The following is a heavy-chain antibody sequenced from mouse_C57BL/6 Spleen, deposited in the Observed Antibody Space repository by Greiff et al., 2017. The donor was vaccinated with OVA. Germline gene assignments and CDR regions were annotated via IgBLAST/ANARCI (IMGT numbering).Heavy chain of an antibody. CDR2: IYPGDGDT. CDR3: AGPFPMDY. V-gene: IGHV1-82*01. J-gene: IGHJ4*01. Sequence: VQLQQSGPELVKPGASVKISCKASGYAFSSSWMNWVKQRPGKGLEWIGRIYPGDGDTNYNGKFKGKATLTADKSSSTAYMQLSSLTAEDSAVYFCAGPFPMDYWGQGTSVTVSS. CDR1: GYAFSSSW.